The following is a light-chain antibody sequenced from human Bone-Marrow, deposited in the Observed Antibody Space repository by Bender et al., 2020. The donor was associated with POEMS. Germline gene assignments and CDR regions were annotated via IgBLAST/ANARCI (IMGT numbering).Light chain of an antibody. CDR2: DAN. Sequence: QSALTQPASVSGSPGQSIIISCTGTSSGVGGYYYVSWYQQHPGKAPKLIIFDANNRPSGVSNRFSGSKSGNTASLTISGLQAEDEADYYCCAYAGSNTFVVFGGGTKLTVL. CDR1: SSGVGGYYY. J-gene: IGLJ2*01. CDR3: CAYAGSNTFVV. V-gene: IGLV2-14*03.